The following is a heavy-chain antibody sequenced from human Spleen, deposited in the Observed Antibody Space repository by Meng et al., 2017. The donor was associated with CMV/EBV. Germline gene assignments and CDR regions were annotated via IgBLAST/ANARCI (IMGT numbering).Heavy chain of an antibody. D-gene: IGHD6-19*01. CDR3: ASRDTYSSPDY. CDR1: GFTFSSYR. Sequence: GESLKISCAASGFTFSSYRMNWVRQAPGKGLEWVSSISSSSSYIYYADSVKGRFTISRDNAKNSLYLQMNSLRAEDTAVYYCASRDTYSSPDYWGQGTLVTVSS. J-gene: IGHJ4*02. CDR2: ISSSSSYI. V-gene: IGHV3-21*01.